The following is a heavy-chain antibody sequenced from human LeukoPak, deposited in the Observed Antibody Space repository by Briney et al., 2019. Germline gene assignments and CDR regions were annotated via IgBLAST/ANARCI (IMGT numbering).Heavy chain of an antibody. J-gene: IGHJ4*02. V-gene: IGHV1-46*01. D-gene: IGHD4-17*01. Sequence: ASVKVSCKASGYTFTSYGISWVRQAPGQGLEWMGIINPSGGSTSYAQKFQGRVTMTRDTSTSTVYMELSSLRSEDTAVYYCARVSTVTTFDYWGQGTLVTVSS. CDR1: GYTFTSYG. CDR3: ARVSTVTTFDY. CDR2: INPSGGST.